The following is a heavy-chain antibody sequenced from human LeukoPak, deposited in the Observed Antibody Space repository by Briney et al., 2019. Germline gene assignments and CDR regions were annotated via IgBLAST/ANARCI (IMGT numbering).Heavy chain of an antibody. CDR2: LYTGGST. CDR3: ARDRASDY. CDR1: GGSISSGSYF. Sequence: SETLSLTCTVSGGSISSGSYFWTWIRQPAGKGLEWIGRLYTGGSTKYNPSLKSRVTISVDTSKNQFSLKLSSVTAADTAVYYCARDRASDYWGQGTLVTVSS. D-gene: IGHD3-16*01. J-gene: IGHJ4*02. V-gene: IGHV4-61*02.